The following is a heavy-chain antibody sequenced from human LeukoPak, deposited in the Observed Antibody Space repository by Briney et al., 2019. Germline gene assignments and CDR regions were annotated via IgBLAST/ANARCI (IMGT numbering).Heavy chain of an antibody. CDR1: GGTFSSYA. V-gene: IGHV1-69*04. Sequence: GASVKVSCKASGGTFSSYAISWVRQAPGQGLEWMGRIIPILGIANYAQKFQGRVTITADKSTSTAFMELSSLRSEDTAVYYCARGNKGDLLDAFDIWGQGTMVTVSS. CDR3: ARGNKGDLLDAFDI. J-gene: IGHJ3*02. D-gene: IGHD3-10*01. CDR2: IIPILGIA.